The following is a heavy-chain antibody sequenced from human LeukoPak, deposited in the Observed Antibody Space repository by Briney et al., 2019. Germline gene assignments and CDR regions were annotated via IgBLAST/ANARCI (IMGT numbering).Heavy chain of an antibody. J-gene: IGHJ1*01. CDR1: GGSVSSGSYC. Sequence: PSETLSLTCIVSGGSVSSGSYCWSWIRQPPGKGLEWIGYIYNSESTNYNPSLQSRVTISVDTSKNQFSLNLNSVTAADTAVYYCARGGAARLHFQNWGQGTLVTVSS. CDR3: ARGGAARLHFQN. CDR2: IYNSEST. D-gene: IGHD6-6*01. V-gene: IGHV4-61*01.